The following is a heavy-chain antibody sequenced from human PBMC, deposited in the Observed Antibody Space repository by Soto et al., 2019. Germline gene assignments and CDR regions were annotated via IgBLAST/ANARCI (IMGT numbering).Heavy chain of an antibody. CDR1: GFTFSSYE. Sequence: HPGGSLRLSCAASGFTFSSYEMNWVRQAPGKGLEWVSYISSSGSTIYYADSVKGRFTISRDNAKNSLYLQMNSLRAEDTAVYYCARDGSFPERDSSGYSEITPSLYWGQGTLVTVSS. V-gene: IGHV3-48*03. CDR2: ISSSGSTI. D-gene: IGHD3-22*01. J-gene: IGHJ4*02. CDR3: ARDGSFPERDSSGYSEITPSLY.